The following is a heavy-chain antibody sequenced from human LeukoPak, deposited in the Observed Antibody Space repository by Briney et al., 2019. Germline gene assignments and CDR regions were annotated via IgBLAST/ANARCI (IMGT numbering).Heavy chain of an antibody. V-gene: IGHV3-9*01. Sequence: GGSLRFSCAASGFTFDDYAMHWVRRAPGKGLEWVSGISWNSGSIGYADSVKGRFTISRDNAKNSLYLQMNSLRAEDTAVYYCAKDSDSSSWPPSIDYWGQGTLVTVSS. J-gene: IGHJ4*02. D-gene: IGHD6-13*01. CDR1: GFTFDDYA. CDR3: AKDSDSSSWPPSIDY. CDR2: ISWNSGSI.